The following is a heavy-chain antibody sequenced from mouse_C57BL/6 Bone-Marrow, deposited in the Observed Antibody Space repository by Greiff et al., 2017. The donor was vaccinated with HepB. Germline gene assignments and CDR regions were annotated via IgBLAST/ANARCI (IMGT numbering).Heavy chain of an antibody. CDR1: GFTFSSYT. CDR3: ARHSGAY. Sequence: EVQVVESGGGLVKPGGSLKLSCAASGFTFSSYTMSWVRQTPEKRLEWVATISGGGGNTYYPDSVKGRFTISRDNAKNTLYLQMSSLRSEDTALYYCARHSGAYWGQGTLVTVSA. V-gene: IGHV5-9*01. CDR2: ISGGGGNT. D-gene: IGHD1-3*01. J-gene: IGHJ3*01.